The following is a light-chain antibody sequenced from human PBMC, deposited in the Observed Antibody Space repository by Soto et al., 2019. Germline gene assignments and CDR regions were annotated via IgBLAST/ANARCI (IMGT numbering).Light chain of an antibody. CDR1: QSFGSNS. CDR3: QQYGGSTRF. Sequence: EIVLTQSQVTLPVPPGKEPTFSCRPGQSFGSNSLPCSQQKPGQPPRLLIFGTSRRATAIPDRFSGSGSGTDFTLTISRLEPEDFAVYYCQQYGGSTRFFGGGTKVEIK. CDR2: GTS. J-gene: IGKJ4*01. V-gene: IGKV3-20*01.